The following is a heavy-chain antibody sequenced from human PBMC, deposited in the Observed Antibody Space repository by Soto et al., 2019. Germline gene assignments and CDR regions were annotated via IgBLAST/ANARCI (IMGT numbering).Heavy chain of an antibody. Sequence: GGSLRLSCAASGFTFSSYAMSWVRQAPGKGLEWVSAISGSGGSTYYADSEKGRFTISRDNSKNTLYLQMNSLRAEDTAVYYSAKEIVGSTTDLINWFYPWGQGTLVTVSS. CDR3: AKEIVGSTTDLINWFYP. J-gene: IGHJ5*02. CDR1: GFTFSSYA. CDR2: ISGSGGST. D-gene: IGHD1-26*01. V-gene: IGHV3-23*01.